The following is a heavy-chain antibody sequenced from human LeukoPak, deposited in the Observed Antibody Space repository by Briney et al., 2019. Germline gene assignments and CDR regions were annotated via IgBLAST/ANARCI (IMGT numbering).Heavy chain of an antibody. V-gene: IGHV1-18*01. Sequence: GASVKVSCKASGYTFTCYGISWVGQAPGQGLEWMGWISAYNGNRNYAQKLQGRVTMTTDTSTSTAYMELRSLRSDDTAVYYCARGPYDILNGYYTTRPFDYCGQGTLVTVSS. CDR2: ISAYNGNR. CDR3: ARGPYDILNGYYTTRPFDY. D-gene: IGHD3-9*01. CDR1: GYTFTCYG. J-gene: IGHJ4*02.